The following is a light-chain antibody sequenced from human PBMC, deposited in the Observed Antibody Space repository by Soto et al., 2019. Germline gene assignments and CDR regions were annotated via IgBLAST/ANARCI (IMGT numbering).Light chain of an antibody. Sequence: EIVMTQSPATLSVSPGERATLSCRASQSVSSNLAWYQQKPGQAPRLLIYGASTRATGIPARFSGSGSGKEFTLTISSLQSEDFAVYYCQQYNNWPPWTFSQGTKVDI. CDR1: QSVSSN. CDR3: QQYNNWPPWT. J-gene: IGKJ1*01. CDR2: GAS. V-gene: IGKV3-15*01.